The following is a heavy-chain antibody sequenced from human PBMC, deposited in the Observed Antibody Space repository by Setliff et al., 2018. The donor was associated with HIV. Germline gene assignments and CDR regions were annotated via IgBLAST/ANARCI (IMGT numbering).Heavy chain of an antibody. D-gene: IGHD2-2*01. CDR1: GVSVSSGGYY. Sequence: SETLSLTCTVSGVSVSSGGYYWSWIRQHPGKGLEWIGDVHHTGTTYLNPSLKSQITISVDTSKNQFSLKLGFVTAADTAVYHCAIGESSTWDLAEHFQHWGHGTLVTVSS. J-gene: IGHJ1*01. CDR2: VHHTGTT. CDR3: AIGESSTWDLAEHFQH. V-gene: IGHV4-31*01.